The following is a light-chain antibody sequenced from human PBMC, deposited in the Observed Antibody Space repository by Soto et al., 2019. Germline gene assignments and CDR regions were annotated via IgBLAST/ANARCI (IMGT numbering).Light chain of an antibody. Sequence: DIQMTQSPSSLSASVGDRVTITCRASQDISNYLNWYRQKPGKAPKLLIYDASNLEAGVPSRFRGSGSGTDFTFTISRLQPEDVATYYCQQYENLPTFGQGTRLEIK. CDR1: QDISNY. CDR3: QQYENLPT. CDR2: DAS. V-gene: IGKV1-33*01. J-gene: IGKJ5*01.